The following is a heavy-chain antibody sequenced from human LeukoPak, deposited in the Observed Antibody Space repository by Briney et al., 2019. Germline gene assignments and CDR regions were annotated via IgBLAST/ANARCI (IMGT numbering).Heavy chain of an antibody. J-gene: IGHJ3*02. D-gene: IGHD1-7*01. CDR2: ISSSSSYI. CDR3: AGLELVHAFDI. CDR1: GFTFNIYG. Sequence: GGSLRLSCAASGFTFNIYGMNWVRQAPGKGLEWVSSISSSSSYIYYADSVKGRFTISRDNAKNSLYLQMNSLRADDTAVYYCAGLELVHAFDIWGQGTMVTFSS. V-gene: IGHV3-21*01.